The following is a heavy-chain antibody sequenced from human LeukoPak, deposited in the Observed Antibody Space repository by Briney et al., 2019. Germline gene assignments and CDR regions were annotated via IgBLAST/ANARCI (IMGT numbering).Heavy chain of an antibody. J-gene: IGHJ5*02. D-gene: IGHD3-10*01. CDR3: VKDSAGVRGPPNWFDP. CDR1: GFTFRTYA. CDR2: ILYDGKNK. V-gene: IGHV3-30*04. Sequence: GGSLRLSCAASGFTFRTYAMHWVRQAPGKGLEWVALILYDGKNKYAESVKGRFTISRDNSKNTVSLQMNSLRAEDTGVYYCVKDSAGVRGPPNWFDPWGQGTLVTVSS.